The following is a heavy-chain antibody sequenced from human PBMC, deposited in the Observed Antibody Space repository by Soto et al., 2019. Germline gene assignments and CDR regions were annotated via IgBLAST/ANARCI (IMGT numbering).Heavy chain of an antibody. CDR2: IIGSADVT. CDR3: AKDTVGGYSFWSGYYSDGLDV. CDR1: GFTFDSYA. Sequence: EVKLLESGGGLAQPGGSLRLSCVGSGFTFDSYAISWVLQAPGERLQWIAAIIGSADVTDYAHSVSGRFTISRDNAKKTVHLQMDSLRVEDTAVYFGAKDTVGGYSFWSGYYSDGLDVWGQGTLVTVS. V-gene: IGHV3-23*01. J-gene: IGHJ3*01. D-gene: IGHD3-3*01.